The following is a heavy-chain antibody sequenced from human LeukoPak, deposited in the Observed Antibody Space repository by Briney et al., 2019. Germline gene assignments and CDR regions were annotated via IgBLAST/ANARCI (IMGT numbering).Heavy chain of an antibody. CDR1: GASINSGAYS. CDR3: PVLAVASTSEGY. V-gene: IGHV4-39*01. D-gene: IGHD6-19*01. CDR2: FYYGGST. Sequence: SETLSLTCTVSGASINSGAYSWGWVRQPPGQGLEWIGSFYYGGSTSYNASLKTRVNISVDTPKNQLSLRLNSVTAADTSVYYCPVLAVASTSEGYWGQRSLIIVSS. J-gene: IGHJ4*01.